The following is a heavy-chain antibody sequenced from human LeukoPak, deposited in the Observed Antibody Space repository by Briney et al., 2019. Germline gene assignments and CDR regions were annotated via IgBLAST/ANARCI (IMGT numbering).Heavy chain of an antibody. D-gene: IGHD3-9*01. J-gene: IGHJ4*02. Sequence: PSETLSLTCTVSGGSISSGGYYWSWIRQHPGKGLEWIGEINHSGSTNYNPSLKSRVTISVDTSKNQFSLKLSSVTAADTAVYYCARGDILTGYIPYWGQGTLVTVSS. V-gene: IGHV4-31*03. CDR2: INHSGST. CDR1: GGSISSGGYY. CDR3: ARGDILTGYIPY.